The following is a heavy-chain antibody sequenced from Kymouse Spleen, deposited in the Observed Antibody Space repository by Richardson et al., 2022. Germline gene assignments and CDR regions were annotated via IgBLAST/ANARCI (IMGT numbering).Heavy chain of an antibody. V-gene: IGHV3-13*01. Sequence: EVQLVESGGGLVQPGGSLRLSCAASGFTFSSYDMHWVRQATGKGLEWVSAIGTAGDTYYPGSVKGRFTISRENAKNSLYLQMNSLRAGDTAVYYCARENTMVRGVIIFDYWGQGTLVTVSS. CDR1: GFTFSSYD. J-gene: IGHJ4*02. D-gene: IGHD3-10*01. CDR2: IGTAGDT. CDR3: ARENTMVRGVIIFDY.